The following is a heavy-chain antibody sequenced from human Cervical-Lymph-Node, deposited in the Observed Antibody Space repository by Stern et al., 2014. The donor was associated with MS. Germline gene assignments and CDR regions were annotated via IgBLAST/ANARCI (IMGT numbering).Heavy chain of an antibody. CDR3: AKDYYDYGMDV. V-gene: IGHV3-9*01. Sequence: EVQLVESGGGLVQPGRSLRLSCAASGFTFDDNAMHWVRQAPGKGLEWVSGISWNSGSIGYADSVKGRFTISRDNAKNSLYLQMNSLRAEDTALYYCAKDYYDYGMDVWGQGTTVTVSS. J-gene: IGHJ6*02. CDR1: GFTFDDNA. CDR2: ISWNSGSI.